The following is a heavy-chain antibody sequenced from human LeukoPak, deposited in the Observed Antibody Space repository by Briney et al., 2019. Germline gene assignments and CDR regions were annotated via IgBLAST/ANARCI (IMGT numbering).Heavy chain of an antibody. V-gene: IGHV4-59*02. Sequence: PSETLSLTCAVSGGSVTTYHWTWIRHPPGKGLEWIGHIHYSGGADYNPSLKSRVSMSLDTSKNHFALRLTSVTAADTGVYFCARAEGAAFHIWGQGTMVSVSS. J-gene: IGHJ3*02. CDR2: IHYSGGA. CDR3: ARAEGAAFHI. D-gene: IGHD3-16*01. CDR1: GGSVTTYH.